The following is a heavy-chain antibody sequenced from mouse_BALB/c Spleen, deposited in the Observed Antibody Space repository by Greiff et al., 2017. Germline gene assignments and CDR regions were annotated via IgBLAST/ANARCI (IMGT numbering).Heavy chain of an antibody. Sequence: DVQLQESGPGLVKPSQSLSLTCSVTGYSITSGYYWNWIRQFPGNKLEWMGYISYDGSNNYNPSLKNRISITRDTSKNQFFLKLNSVTTEDTATYYCAREGTMITTGWYFDVWGAGTTVTVSS. V-gene: IGHV3-6*02. CDR3: AREGTMITTGWYFDV. CDR2: ISYDGSN. J-gene: IGHJ1*01. CDR1: GYSITSGYY. D-gene: IGHD2-4*01.